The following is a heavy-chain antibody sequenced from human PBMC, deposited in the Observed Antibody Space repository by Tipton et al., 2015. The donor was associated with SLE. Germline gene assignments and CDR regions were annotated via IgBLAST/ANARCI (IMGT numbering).Heavy chain of an antibody. CDR2: IYYSGTT. CDR1: GGSISGTSHY. CDR3: VSSGYPLGSFDV. Sequence: TLSLTCTVSGGSISGTSHYWGWIRQAPGKGLEWLGNIYYSGTTYYNPSLKSRVTISVDTSKNQFSLKLSSVTAADTALYYCVSSGYPLGSFDVWGQGTMVTVS. V-gene: IGHV4-39*07. D-gene: IGHD3-9*01. J-gene: IGHJ3*01.